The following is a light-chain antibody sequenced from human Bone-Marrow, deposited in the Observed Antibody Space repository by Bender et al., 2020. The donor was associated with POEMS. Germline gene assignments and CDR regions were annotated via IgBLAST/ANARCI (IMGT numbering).Light chain of an antibody. Sequence: QSVLTQPPSASATPEQRVTISCSRSASDRGTTPINWYQPLPGTAPKHIIYNSDQRPSGVPDRFSGSMSGTSSSLAISGLHSEDEADYYCVAWDDTLNGWVFGGGTKLTDL. V-gene: IGLV1-44*01. CDR2: NSD. CDR1: ASDRGTTP. CDR3: VAWDDTLNGWV. J-gene: IGLJ2*01.